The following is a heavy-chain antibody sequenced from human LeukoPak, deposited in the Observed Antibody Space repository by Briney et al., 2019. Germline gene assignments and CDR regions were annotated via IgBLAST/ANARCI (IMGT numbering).Heavy chain of an antibody. V-gene: IGHV4-61*02. Sequence: SQTLSLTCTVSGDSISGSTNYWTWIRQPAGKGLEWIGRIYNTGSAKYNPSLKSRVSMSVDTSKNQFVLNLNSVTAADTAVYYCARGRSSSSSPSEYWGQGTLVTVSS. CDR3: ARGRSSSSSPSEY. CDR1: GDSISGSTNY. CDR2: IYNTGSA. D-gene: IGHD6-6*01. J-gene: IGHJ4*02.